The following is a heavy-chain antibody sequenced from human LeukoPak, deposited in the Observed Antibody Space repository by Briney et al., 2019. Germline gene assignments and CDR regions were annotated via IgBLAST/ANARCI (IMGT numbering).Heavy chain of an antibody. V-gene: IGHV4-4*02. CDR3: ARPPVI. D-gene: IGHD4-17*01. CDR1: GDSINSLDL. J-gene: IGHJ3*02. Sequence: PSETLSLTCTVSGDSINSLDLWSWVRQPPGKGLEWIGEMYLSGTTHSNPSVKSRVTISVDTSKNQFSLKLSSVTAADTAVYYCARPPVIWGQGTMVTVSS. CDR2: MYLSGTT.